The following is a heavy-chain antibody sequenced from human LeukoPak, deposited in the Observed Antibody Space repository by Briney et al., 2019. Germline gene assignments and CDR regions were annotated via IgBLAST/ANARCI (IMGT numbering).Heavy chain of an antibody. Sequence: GGSLRLSCAASGFTVSSNYMSWVRQAPGKGLEWVAIISYDGNGRYYVESVRGRFTISRDNSKNTVDLQMDSLRVEDTAVYYCARDVNAAKNGLHYGADCWGQGSLVIVSS. CDR3: ARDVNAAKNGLHYGADC. CDR2: ISYDGNGR. D-gene: IGHD3-16*01. V-gene: IGHV3-33*08. CDR1: GFTVSSNY. J-gene: IGHJ4*02.